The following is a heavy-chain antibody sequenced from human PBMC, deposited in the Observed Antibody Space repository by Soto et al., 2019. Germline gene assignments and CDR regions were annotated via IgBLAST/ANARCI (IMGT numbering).Heavy chain of an antibody. Sequence: EVHLVESGGGLIQPGGSLRLSCAVSGFSVSSNYMTWVRQFPGKGPECVAVIYSRGATSYADSVKGRFTISRDNSKNTLYLQMNSLRVEDTAVYNCARKTDSGNSGDFWSRGTLVTVSS. CDR2: IYSRGAT. V-gene: IGHV3-53*01. CDR3: ARKTDSGNSGDF. CDR1: GFSVSSNY. D-gene: IGHD3-22*01. J-gene: IGHJ4*02.